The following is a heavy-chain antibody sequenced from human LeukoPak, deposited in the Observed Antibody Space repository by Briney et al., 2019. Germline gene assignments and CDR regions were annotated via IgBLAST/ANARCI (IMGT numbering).Heavy chain of an antibody. CDR3: ARGSDSSRASDFDF. J-gene: IGHJ4*02. D-gene: IGHD2-21*02. V-gene: IGHV1-2*02. CDR2: INPNSGGT. Sequence: ASVKVSCKASGYIFTGYYMHWVRQAPGQGLEWMGGINPNSGGTYYAQNFQGRVTMTRDTSITTAYMELSRLRSDDTAVSYWARGSDSSRASDFDFWGQGTLVTVSS. CDR1: GYIFTGYY.